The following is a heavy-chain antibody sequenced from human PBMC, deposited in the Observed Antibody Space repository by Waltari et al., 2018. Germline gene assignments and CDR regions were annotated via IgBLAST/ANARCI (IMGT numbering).Heavy chain of an antibody. V-gene: IGHV4-34*01. Sequence: QVQLQQWGAGLLKPSETLSLTCAVYGGSFSGYYWSWIRQPPGKGLEWIGEINHSGSANYNPSRKSRVTISVDTSKNQFSLKLSSVTAADTAVYYCARGRYYYGSGSSTFDYWGQGTLVTVSS. D-gene: IGHD3-10*01. CDR1: GGSFSGYY. CDR2: INHSGSA. CDR3: ARGRYYYGSGSSTFDY. J-gene: IGHJ4*02.